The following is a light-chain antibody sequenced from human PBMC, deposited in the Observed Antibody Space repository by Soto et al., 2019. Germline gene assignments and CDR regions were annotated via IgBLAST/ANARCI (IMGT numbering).Light chain of an antibody. J-gene: IGLJ2*01. CDR3: CSYAGSSTV. CDR2: EGS. CDR1: SSDVGSYNL. Sequence: QLVLTQSASVSGSPGQSITISCTGTSSDVGSYNLVSWYQQHPGKAPKLMIYEGSKRPSGVSNRFSGSKSGNTASLTISGLQAEDEADYYCCSYAGSSTVFGGGTKLTVL. V-gene: IGLV2-23*01.